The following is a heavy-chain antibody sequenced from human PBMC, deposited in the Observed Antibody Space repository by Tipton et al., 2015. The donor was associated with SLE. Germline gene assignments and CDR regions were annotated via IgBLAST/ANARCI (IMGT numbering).Heavy chain of an antibody. Sequence: TLSLTYSVSGFSISSSYYWGWIRQSPGKGLEWIGSISYTGSTFYSPSLKSRVTMSLDTSKNQFSLRLISVTATDTALYYCARVDTAMVFPFGGYYLDYWGQGILVTVSS. J-gene: IGHJ4*02. CDR3: ARVDTAMVFPFGGYYLDY. V-gene: IGHV4-38-2*02. CDR1: GFSISSSYY. CDR2: ISYTGST. D-gene: IGHD5-18*01.